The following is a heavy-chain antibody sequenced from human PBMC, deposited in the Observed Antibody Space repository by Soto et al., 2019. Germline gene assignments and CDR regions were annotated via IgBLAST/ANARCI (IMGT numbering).Heavy chain of an antibody. V-gene: IGHV4-4*07. CDR1: GGSISSYY. CDR3: ARDYDSSGYYYAFDI. Sequence: SETLSLTCTVSGGSISSYYWSWIRQPAGKGLEWIGRIYISGSTNYNPSLKSRVTMSVDTSKNQFSLKLSSVTAADTAVYYCARDYDSSGYYYAFDIWGQGTMVTVSS. D-gene: IGHD3-22*01. CDR2: IYISGST. J-gene: IGHJ3*02.